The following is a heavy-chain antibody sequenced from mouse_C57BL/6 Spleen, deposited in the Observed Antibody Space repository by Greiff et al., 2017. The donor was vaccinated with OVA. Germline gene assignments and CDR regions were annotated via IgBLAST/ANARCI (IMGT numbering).Heavy chain of an antibody. CDR3: ARFWDRVFDY. CDR1: GYSITSGYY. Sequence: EVKLMESGPGLVKPSQSLSLTCSVTGYSITSGYYWNWIRQFPGNKLEWMGYISYDGSNNYNPSLKNRISITRVTSKNQFFLKLNSVTTEDTATYYCARFWDRVFDYWGQGTTLTVSS. V-gene: IGHV3-6*01. CDR2: ISYDGSN. D-gene: IGHD3-3*01. J-gene: IGHJ2*01.